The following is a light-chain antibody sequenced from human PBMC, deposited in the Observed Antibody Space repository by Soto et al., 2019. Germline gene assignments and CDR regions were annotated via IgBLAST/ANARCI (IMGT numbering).Light chain of an antibody. CDR3: QQRSNWSWT. V-gene: IGKV3-11*01. CDR2: DAS. CDR1: QSISSN. Sequence: EIVLTQSPVTLSLSPGERATLSCRASQSISSNLAWYRQKPGQAPRLLIYDASNRATGIPARFSGSGSGTDFSLTISSLEPEDFAVYYCQQRSNWSWTFGQGTKVDI. J-gene: IGKJ1*01.